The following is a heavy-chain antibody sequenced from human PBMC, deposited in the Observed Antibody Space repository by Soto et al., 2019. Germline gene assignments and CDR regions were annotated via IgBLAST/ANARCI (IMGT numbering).Heavy chain of an antibody. Sequence: VASVKVSCKASGGTFSSYAISWVRQAPGQGLEWMGGIIPIFGTANYAQKFQGRVTITADESTSTAYMELSSLRSEDTAVYYCARDSRRGGYDSGYYYYYYGMDVWGQGTTVTVSS. CDR3: ARDSRRGGYDSGYYYYYYGMDV. V-gene: IGHV1-69*13. CDR1: GGTFSSYA. CDR2: IIPIFGTA. D-gene: IGHD5-12*01. J-gene: IGHJ6*02.